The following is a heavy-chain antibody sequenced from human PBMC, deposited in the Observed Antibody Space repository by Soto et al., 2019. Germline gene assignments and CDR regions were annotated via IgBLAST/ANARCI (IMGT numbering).Heavy chain of an antibody. V-gene: IGHV4-59*01. D-gene: IGHD3-16*01. CDR3: ARASAYVGLFDY. CDR1: GGSISSYY. J-gene: IGHJ4*02. CDR2: IYYSGST. Sequence: SETLSLTCTVSGGSISSYYWSWIRQPPGKGLEWIGYIYYSGSTNYNPSLKSRVTISVDTSKNQFSLKLSSVTAADTAVYYCARASAYVGLFDYCGQGTLVTVSS.